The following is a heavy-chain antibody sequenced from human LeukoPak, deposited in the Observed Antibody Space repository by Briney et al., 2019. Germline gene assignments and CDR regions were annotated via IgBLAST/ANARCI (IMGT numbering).Heavy chain of an antibody. CDR2: ILYDGSQK. J-gene: IGHJ4*02. Sequence: PGGSLRLSCEASGFSFSDYGMHWVRQGLGKGLEWVAFILYDGSQKYYADSVKGRFTVSRDNSKNTVYLQMNSLRTEDTAVYYCVKDQAGGWGQGTLVTVSS. D-gene: IGHD6-19*01. V-gene: IGHV3-30*02. CDR3: VKDQAGG. CDR1: GFSFSDYG.